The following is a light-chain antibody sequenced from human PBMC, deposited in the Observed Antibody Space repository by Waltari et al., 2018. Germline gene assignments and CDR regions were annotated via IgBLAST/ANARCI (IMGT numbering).Light chain of an antibody. CDR1: ESVLYSSNNKNH. V-gene: IGKV4-1*01. J-gene: IGKJ4*01. CDR2: WAS. CDR3: QQYYNTPLT. Sequence: DIVMTQSPESLAVSLGERDTINCKSSESVLYSSNNKNHLAWYQQKPGQPPKLLIYWASTRKSGVPDRFSGSGSETDFTLTVSSLQAEDVAVYYCQQYYNTPLTFGGGTKVEIK.